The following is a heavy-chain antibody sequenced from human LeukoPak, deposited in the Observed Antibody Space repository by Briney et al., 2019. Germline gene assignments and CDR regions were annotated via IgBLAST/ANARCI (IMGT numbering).Heavy chain of an antibody. CDR1: GFTVRSNY. CDR3: ARASGHSGLDTFDI. J-gene: IGHJ3*02. V-gene: IGHV3-53*01. CDR2: IYSGDST. Sequence: GGSERLICAASGFTVRSNYMHWVRQAPGKGLEWVSVIYSGDSTYYADSVKGRFTISGDNSKNMLYLQMNSLSAEDTAAYSCARASGHSGLDTFDIWGQGTVSTVSS. D-gene: IGHD5-12*01.